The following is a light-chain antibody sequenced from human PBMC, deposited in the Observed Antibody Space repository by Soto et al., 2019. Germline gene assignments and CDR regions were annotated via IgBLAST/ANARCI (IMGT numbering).Light chain of an antibody. V-gene: IGKV1-39*01. CDR1: QSISIY. CDR3: QHSYSTPPEYT. Sequence: DIQMTQSPSSLSASVGDRVTISCRSSQSISIYLNWYQQKPGKAPKLLIYAASSLQSGVPSRFSGSGSGTDFTLTISSLQPEDFATYYCQHSYSTPPEYTSGQGTNLEIK. CDR2: AAS. J-gene: IGKJ2*01.